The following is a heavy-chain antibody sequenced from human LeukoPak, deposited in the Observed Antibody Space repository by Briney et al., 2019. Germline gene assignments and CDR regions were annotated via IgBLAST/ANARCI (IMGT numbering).Heavy chain of an antibody. Sequence: PGGSLRLSCAASGFTFSSYGMHWVRQAPGKGLEWVAVISYDGSNKYYADSVKGRFTISRDNSKNTLYLQMNSLRAEDTAVYYCSKASYYVLPCFDSWGQGTLVTVSS. CDR2: ISYDGSNK. V-gene: IGHV3-30*12. CDR3: SKASYYVLPCFDS. D-gene: IGHD3-10*02. CDR1: GFTFSSYG. J-gene: IGHJ4*02.